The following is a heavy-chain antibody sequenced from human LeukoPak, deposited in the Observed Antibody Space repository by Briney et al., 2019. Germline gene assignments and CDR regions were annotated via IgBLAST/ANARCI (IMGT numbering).Heavy chain of an antibody. CDR1: GDSVSSNSAA. D-gene: IGHD3-22*01. CDR2: TYYRSKWYN. J-gene: IGHJ4*02. Sequence: SQTLSLTCAISGDSVSSNSAAWNWIRQSPSRGLEWLGRTYYRSKWYNDYAVSVKSRIIINPDTSKNQFSLQLNSVTPEDTAVYYCASGDGSGYYWTPLDYWGQGTLVTVSS. V-gene: IGHV6-1*01. CDR3: ASGDGSGYYWTPLDY.